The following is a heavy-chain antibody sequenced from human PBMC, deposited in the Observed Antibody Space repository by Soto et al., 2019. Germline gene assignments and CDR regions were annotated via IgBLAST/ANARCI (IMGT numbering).Heavy chain of an antibody. J-gene: IGHJ3*02. CDR1: GFTFSSYG. Sequence: GGSLRLSCAASGFTFSSYGMHWVRQAPGKGLEWVAVIWYDGSNKYYADSVKGRFTISRDNSKNTLYLQMNSLRAEDTAVYYCARDGGLGYCSGGSCSSNASDIWGQGTMVTVSS. CDR3: ARDGGLGYCSGGSCSSNASDI. V-gene: IGHV3-33*01. D-gene: IGHD2-15*01. CDR2: IWYDGSNK.